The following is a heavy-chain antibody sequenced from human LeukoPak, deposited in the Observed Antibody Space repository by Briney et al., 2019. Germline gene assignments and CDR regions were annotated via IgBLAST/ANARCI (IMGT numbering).Heavy chain of an antibody. D-gene: IGHD2-8*01. CDR1: GFTFSSYW. Sequence: GGSLRLSCAASGFTFSSYWMSWVCQAQGKGLEWVANIKQDGSEKYYVDSVKGRFTISRDNAKNSLYLQMNSLRAEDTAVYYCARQIVLMVYAIPSFGFGYWGQGTLVTVSS. CDR2: IKQDGSEK. CDR3: ARQIVLMVYAIPSFGFGY. V-gene: IGHV3-7*01. J-gene: IGHJ4*02.